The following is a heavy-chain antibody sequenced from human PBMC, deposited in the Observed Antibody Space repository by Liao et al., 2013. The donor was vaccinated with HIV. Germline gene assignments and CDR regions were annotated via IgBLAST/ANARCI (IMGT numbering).Heavy chain of an antibody. D-gene: IGHD3-3*01. CDR3: ARLRTITHFDY. J-gene: IGHJ4*02. CDR2: IYYSGST. Sequence: QVQLQQWGAGLVKPSQTLSLTCTVSGGSISSGSYYWSWIRQPAGKGLEWIGYIYYSGSTNYNPSLKSRVTISVDTSKNQFSLKLSSVTAADTAVYYCARLRTITHFDYWGQGTLVTVSS. V-gene: IGHV4-61*10. CDR1: GGSISSGSYY.